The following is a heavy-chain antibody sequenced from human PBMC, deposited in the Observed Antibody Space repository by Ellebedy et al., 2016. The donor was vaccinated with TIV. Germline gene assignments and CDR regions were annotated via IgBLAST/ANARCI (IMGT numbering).Heavy chain of an antibody. CDR2: ISSSSSYI. J-gene: IGHJ4*02. Sequence: PGGSLRLSCAASGFTFSSYSMNWVRQAPGKGLEWVSSISSSSSYIYYADSVKGRFTISRHNSKNTLYLQMSSLRPEDADVYYCVKAWGDWGQGTLVTVSS. V-gene: IGHV3-21*01. D-gene: IGHD3-16*01. CDR3: VKAWGD. CDR1: GFTFSSYS.